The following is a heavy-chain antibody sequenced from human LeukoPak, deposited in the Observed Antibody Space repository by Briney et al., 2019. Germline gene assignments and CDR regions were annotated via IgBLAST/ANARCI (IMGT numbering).Heavy chain of an antibody. CDR3: ARGPYYSALTYYFDY. D-gene: IGHD3-10*01. V-gene: IGHV3-74*01. CDR2: IYSDGSRT. J-gene: IGHJ4*02. CDR1: RFAFSSYW. Sequence: GGSLRLSCAASRFAFSSYWMHWVRQAPGKGLVWVSRIYSDGSRTNYADSVKGRFTISRDNTKNTLYLQMNSLRAEDTAVYYCARGPYYSALTYYFDYWGQGTLVTVSS.